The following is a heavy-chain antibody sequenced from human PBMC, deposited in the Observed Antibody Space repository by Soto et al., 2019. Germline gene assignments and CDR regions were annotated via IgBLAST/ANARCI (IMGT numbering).Heavy chain of an antibody. J-gene: IGHJ4*02. CDR2: ISGSGGST. Sequence: GGSLRLSCAASGFTFSSYAMSWVRQAPGKGLEWVSAISGSGGSTYYADSVKGRFTISRDNSKNTLYLQMNSLRAEDTAVYYCAKRMKYFAPYYDSSGYYAWYFDYWGQGTLVTVSS. CDR1: GFTFSSYA. D-gene: IGHD3-22*01. V-gene: IGHV3-23*01. CDR3: AKRMKYFAPYYDSSGYYAWYFDY.